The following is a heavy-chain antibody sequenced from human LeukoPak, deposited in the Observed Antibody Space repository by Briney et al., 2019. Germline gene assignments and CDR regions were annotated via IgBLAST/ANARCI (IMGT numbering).Heavy chain of an antibody. V-gene: IGHV5-51*01. D-gene: IGHD2-15*01. J-gene: IGHJ5*02. CDR2: IYPDDSNT. CDR3: ARLGKDLAVGVAGYWFVP. CDR1: GYSFTTFW. Sequence: GESLKISCEGSGYSFTTFWIGWVRQMPGKGLEWVGIIYPDDSNTRYSPSFQGQVTISADRSINTAYLQWSSLKASDTAMYYCARLGKDLAVGVAGYWFVPWGQGTLVTVSS.